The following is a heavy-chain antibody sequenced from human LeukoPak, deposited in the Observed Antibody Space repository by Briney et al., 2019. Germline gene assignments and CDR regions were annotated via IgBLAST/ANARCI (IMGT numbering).Heavy chain of an antibody. V-gene: IGHV3-21*01. CDR1: VFTFSSYS. CDR3: AEDLSVYSYGSYYMDV. CDR2: ITSSSSYR. J-gene: IGHJ6*03. Sequence: PGRSLRLSRASSVFTFSSYSMNGGRQAPGKGLEWVSSITSSSSYRYYAESVKGRFTISRDNSKNTLYLQMNSLRAEDTAVYYCAEDLSVYSYGSYYMDVWGKGTTVTVSS. D-gene: IGHD5-18*01.